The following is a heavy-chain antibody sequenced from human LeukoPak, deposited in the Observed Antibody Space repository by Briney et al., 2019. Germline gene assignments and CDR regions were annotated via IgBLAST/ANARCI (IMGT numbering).Heavy chain of an antibody. D-gene: IGHD1-1*01. Sequence: ASVTVSCTASGYTFTKYYMHWVRQAPGQGLEWMGIINPSGGNTSYAQKFQGRVTMTRDTSTSTVYVELSSLRSEDTAVYYCAGSVATGTTDQLDYYYYGLDVWGQGTTVTVSS. J-gene: IGHJ6*02. V-gene: IGHV1-46*01. CDR1: GYTFTKYY. CDR3: AGSVATGTTDQLDYYYYGLDV. CDR2: INPSGGNT.